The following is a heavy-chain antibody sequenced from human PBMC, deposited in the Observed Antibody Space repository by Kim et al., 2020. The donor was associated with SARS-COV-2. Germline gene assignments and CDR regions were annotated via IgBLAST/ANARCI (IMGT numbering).Heavy chain of an antibody. J-gene: IGHJ4*02. CDR2: IWFDGTND. Sequence: GGSLRLSCAASGLTFGDFGMHWVRQAPGKGLEWVAVIWFDGTNDCYAASVKGRFTISRDDSINTLYLQMNSLRAEDTALYFCATEKSGYAFDYWGQGTLV. CDR3: ATEKSGYAFDY. V-gene: IGHV3-33*01. CDR1: GLTFGDFG. D-gene: IGHD3-3*01.